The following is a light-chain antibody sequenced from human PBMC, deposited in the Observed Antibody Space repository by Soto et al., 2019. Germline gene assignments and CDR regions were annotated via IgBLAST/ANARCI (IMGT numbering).Light chain of an antibody. CDR1: QSVSSSD. V-gene: IGKV3-20*01. CDR2: GTT. CDR3: QEYGISRT. J-gene: IGKJ1*01. Sequence: EIVLTQFPGTLSLSPGERATLSCRASQSVSSSDLAWYQQKPGQAARLLIYGTTCRATGIPDSFRVTGCGVDFPLSYSIHEPEHFAVYYSQEYGISRTFGQGTKVEMK.